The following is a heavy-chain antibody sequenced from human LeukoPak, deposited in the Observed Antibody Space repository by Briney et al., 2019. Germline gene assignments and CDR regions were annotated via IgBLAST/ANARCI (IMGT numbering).Heavy chain of an antibody. CDR1: GGTFSSYA. D-gene: IGHD3-10*01. CDR3: ARNPVLLHAPTFPNYFDY. V-gene: IGHV1-69*13. Sequence: SVKVSCKASGGTFSSYAISWVRQAPGQGLEWMGGIIPIFGTANYAQKFQGRVTITADESTSTAYMELSSLRSEDTAVYYCARNPVLLHAPTFPNYFDYWGQGTLVTVSS. J-gene: IGHJ4*02. CDR2: IIPIFGTA.